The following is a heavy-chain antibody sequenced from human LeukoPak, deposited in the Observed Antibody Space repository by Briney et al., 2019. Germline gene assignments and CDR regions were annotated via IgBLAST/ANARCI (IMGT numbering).Heavy chain of an antibody. CDR3: ARAGGGCFGSVLVGYFDY. V-gene: IGHV3-21*01. J-gene: IGHJ4*02. Sequence: ACGRYRMKGDSPVAGVGLKRVSSISSSSSYIYYADLVKRRFTISRDNAKNSLYLQMNSLRAEDTAVYYCARAGGGCFGSVLVGYFDYWGQGTLVTVSS. CDR2: ISSSSSYI. CDR1: ACGRYR. D-gene: IGHD1-26*01.